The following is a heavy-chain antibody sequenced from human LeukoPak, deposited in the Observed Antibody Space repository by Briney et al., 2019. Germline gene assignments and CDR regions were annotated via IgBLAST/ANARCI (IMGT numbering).Heavy chain of an antibody. CDR1: GYTFTGYY. CDR2: INPNSGGT. D-gene: IGHD5-24*01. CDR3: ARYNSVRDEAWWFNS. V-gene: IGHV1-2*02. Sequence: ASVKVSCKASGYTFTGYYMHWVRQAPGQGLEWMGWINPNSGGTKYAQKLQGRVTMTRDTSISTAYMELSRLRYEDTAGYYFARYNSVRDEAWWFNSWGQGTLVTVSS. J-gene: IGHJ5*01.